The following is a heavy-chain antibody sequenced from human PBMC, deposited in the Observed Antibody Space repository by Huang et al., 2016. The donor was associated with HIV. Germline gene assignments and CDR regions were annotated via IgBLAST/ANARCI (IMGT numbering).Heavy chain of an antibody. CDR2: IYYSGST. CDR1: GGSIRSDNYY. Sequence: QLQLQESGPGLVKPSETLSLTCTVSGGSIRSDNYYWGWIRQPPGKGLEWIGRIYYSGSTYYNPSLKSRGTITVDTSKNQFSLKMRSVTAADTAVYYCARLPGSITMIRGVITDPYWGQGTLVTVSS. J-gene: IGHJ4*02. V-gene: IGHV4-39*01. CDR3: ARLPGSITMIRGVITDPY. D-gene: IGHD3-10*01.